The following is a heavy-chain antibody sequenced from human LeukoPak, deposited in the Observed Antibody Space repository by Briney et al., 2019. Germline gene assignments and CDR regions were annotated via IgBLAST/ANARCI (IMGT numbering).Heavy chain of an antibody. J-gene: IGHJ4*02. CDR1: GYSISSGYY. V-gene: IGHV4-38-2*01. D-gene: IGHD5-18*01. Sequence: PSETLSLTCAVSGYSISSGYYWGWIRQPPGKGLEWIGSIYHSGSTYYNPSLKSRVTISVDTSKNQFSLKLSSVTAADTAVYYCASYYTAMGTLDYWGQGTLVTVSS. CDR3: ASYYTAMGTLDY. CDR2: IYHSGST.